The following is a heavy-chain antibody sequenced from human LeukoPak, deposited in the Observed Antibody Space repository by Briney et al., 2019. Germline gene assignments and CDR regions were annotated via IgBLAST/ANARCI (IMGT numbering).Heavy chain of an antibody. D-gene: IGHD6-13*01. V-gene: IGHV3-9*03. J-gene: IGHJ4*02. CDR2: ISWNSGSI. Sequence: GGSLRLSCAASGFTFDDYAMHWVRQAPGKGLEWVSGISWNSGSIGYANSVKGRFTISRDNAKNSLYLQMNSLRAEYMALYYCARAQQPRNYYFDYWGQGTLVTVSS. CDR3: ARAQQPRNYYFDY. CDR1: GFTFDDYA.